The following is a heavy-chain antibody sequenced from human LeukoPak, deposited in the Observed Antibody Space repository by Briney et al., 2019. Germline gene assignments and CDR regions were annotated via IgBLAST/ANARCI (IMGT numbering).Heavy chain of an antibody. CDR1: GFTFSTYA. V-gene: IGHV3-7*01. CDR3: ARDPVEWELLLDY. D-gene: IGHD1-26*01. J-gene: IGHJ4*02. CDR2: MNIDGSEK. Sequence: GGSLRLSCAASGFTFSTYAMSWVRQAPGKRLEWVANMNIDGSEKYYADSVKGRFTISRDNARNSVYLQMNSLRVEDTAVYYCARDPVEWELLLDYWGQGTLVTVSS.